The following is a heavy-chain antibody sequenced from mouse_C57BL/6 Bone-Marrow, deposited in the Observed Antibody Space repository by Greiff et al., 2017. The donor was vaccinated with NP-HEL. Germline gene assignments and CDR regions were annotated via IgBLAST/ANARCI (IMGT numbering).Heavy chain of an antibody. J-gene: IGHJ4*01. Sequence: DVHLVESGGDLVKPGGSLKLSCAASGFTFSSYGMSWVRQTPDKRLEWVATISSGGSYTYYQDSVKGRFTISRDNAKNTLSLQMSSLKSEDTAMYYCARHYYAMDYWGQGTSVTVSS. CDR2: ISSGGSYT. CDR3: ARHYYAMDY. CDR1: GFTFSSYG. V-gene: IGHV5-6*01.